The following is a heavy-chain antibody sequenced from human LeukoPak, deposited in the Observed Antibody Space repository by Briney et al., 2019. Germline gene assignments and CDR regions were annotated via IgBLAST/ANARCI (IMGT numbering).Heavy chain of an antibody. D-gene: IGHD3-22*01. Sequence: GGSLRLSCAASGFTFNNYTMSWVRQAPGKGLEWVSRLTGGGQHTFYADSVKGRFTISRDNSRNTLYLQMNGLRVEDTALYYCTRPHVDGAYYYHQYWGQGTLVTVSS. CDR1: GFTFNNYT. J-gene: IGHJ4*02. CDR3: TRPHVDGAYYYHQY. V-gene: IGHV3-23*01. CDR2: LTGGGQHT.